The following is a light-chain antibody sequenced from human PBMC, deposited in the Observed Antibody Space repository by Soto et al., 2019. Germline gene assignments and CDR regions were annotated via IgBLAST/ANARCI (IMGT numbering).Light chain of an antibody. V-gene: IGLV2-14*01. Sequence: QSVLTQPASVSGSPGQSITISCTGSSSDVGGYNYVSWYQHHPGKAPKLMIYEVSNRHSGVSNRFSGSKSGNTACLTISGLQAEDEADYYCSSYPSSSTLYVFGTGTQLTVL. J-gene: IGLJ1*01. CDR1: SSDVGGYNY. CDR2: EVS. CDR3: SSYPSSSTLYV.